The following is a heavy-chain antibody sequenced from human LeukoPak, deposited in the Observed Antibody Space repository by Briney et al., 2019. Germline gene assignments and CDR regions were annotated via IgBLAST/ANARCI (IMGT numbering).Heavy chain of an antibody. J-gene: IGHJ4*02. CDR1: GFTVSSNY. Sequence: PGGSLRLSCAASGFTVSSNYMSWVRQAPGKGLEWVSVIYSGGSTYYADSVKGRFTISRDNSKNMLYLQMNSLRAEDTAVYYCAKEVPPARRFDFWGQGTLVTVSS. CDR2: IYSGGST. CDR3: AKEVPPARRFDF. D-gene: IGHD2-2*01. V-gene: IGHV3-53*01.